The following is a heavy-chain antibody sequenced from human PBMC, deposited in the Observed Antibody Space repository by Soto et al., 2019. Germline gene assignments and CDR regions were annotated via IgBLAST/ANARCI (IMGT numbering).Heavy chain of an antibody. CDR1: GFTFTSSA. CDR2: IVVGSGNT. J-gene: IGHJ2*01. V-gene: IGHV1-58*01. Sequence: QMQLVQSGPEVKKPGTSVKVSCKASGFTFTSSAVQWVRQARGQRLEWIGWIVVGSGNTNYVQKFQERVTITRDMSTSTAYMELSSLRSEDTAVYYCAAVEDGYNDWYFDLWGRGTLVTVSS. D-gene: IGHD5-12*01. CDR3: AAVEDGYNDWYFDL.